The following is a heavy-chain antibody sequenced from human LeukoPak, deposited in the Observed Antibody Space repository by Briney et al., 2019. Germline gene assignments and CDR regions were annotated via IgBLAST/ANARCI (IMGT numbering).Heavy chain of an antibody. CDR2: INPNSGGT. V-gene: IGHV1-2*02. J-gene: IGHJ4*02. CDR1: GYTFTGYY. D-gene: IGHD4-17*01. CDR3: RTDRYGDYGDYIDY. Sequence: ASVKVSCKASGYTFTGYYMHWVRQAPGQGVEWMGWINPNSGGTNYAQKFQGRVTMTRDTSISTDYMELSRLRSDDTAVYYCRTDRYGDYGDYIDYWGQGTLVTVSS.